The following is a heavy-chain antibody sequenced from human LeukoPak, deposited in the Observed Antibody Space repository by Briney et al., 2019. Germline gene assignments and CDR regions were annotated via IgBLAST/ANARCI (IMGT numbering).Heavy chain of an antibody. J-gene: IGHJ6*02. D-gene: IGHD2-2*01. CDR3: PKNIVGDTTSPCYYYVMIA. CDR2: ISWNSGSI. V-gene: IGHV3-9*01. CDR1: GFTFDDYA. Sequence: PGGSLRLSCVASGFTFDDYAMHWVRHAPGKGLEWVSGISWNSGSIGYADSVKGRFTISRDNAKNSLYLQMNSLRAEDTALYYCPKNIVGDTTSPCYYYVMIAGGQGPTFPVS.